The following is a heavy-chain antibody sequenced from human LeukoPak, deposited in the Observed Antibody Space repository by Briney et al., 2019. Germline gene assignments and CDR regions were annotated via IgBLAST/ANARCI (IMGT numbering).Heavy chain of an antibody. D-gene: IGHD6-13*01. Sequence: GGSLRLSCAASGFTVSSNYMSWVRQATGEGLEWVSVIYSGGSTYYGDSVKGRFTISSDNSKNTLYLQMNSLRAEDTAVYYCARGGAAAGWCMDVWGRGTTVTVSS. CDR3: ARGGAAAGWCMDV. V-gene: IGHV3-66*02. CDR2: IYSGGST. J-gene: IGHJ6*02. CDR1: GFTVSSNY.